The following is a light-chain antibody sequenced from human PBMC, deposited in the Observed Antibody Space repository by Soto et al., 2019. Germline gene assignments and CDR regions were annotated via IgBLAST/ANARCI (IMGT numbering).Light chain of an antibody. V-gene: IGKV2-30*01. CDR1: QSLVYSDGYTY. Sequence: DAVMTQSPLSLPVALGQAASISCRSSQSLVYSDGYTYLNWFQQRPGQSPRRLIYKVSNRDSGVPDRFSGSGSGTDFTLKISGVEAEDVGVSYCMQGTHWPPVKIPLTFGGGTKVEIK. J-gene: IGKJ4*01. CDR3: MQGTHWPPVKIPLT. CDR2: KVS.